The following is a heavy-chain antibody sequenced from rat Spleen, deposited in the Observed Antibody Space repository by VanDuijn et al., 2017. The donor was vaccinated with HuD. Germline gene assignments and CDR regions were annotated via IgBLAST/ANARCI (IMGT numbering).Heavy chain of an antibody. CDR2: ITSNGGNT. CDR3: TREDYVLTD. D-gene: IGHD1-12*01. V-gene: IGHV5-31*01. J-gene: IGHJ2*01. CDR1: GFTFNKYW. Sequence: EVQLVESGGGLVQPGRSLTVSCVASGFTFNKYWMTWIRQAPGKGLEWVATITSNGGNTYYPDSVKGRFTISSILYLRMYSLRSEDTAIYYCTREDYVLTDWGQGVMVTVSS.